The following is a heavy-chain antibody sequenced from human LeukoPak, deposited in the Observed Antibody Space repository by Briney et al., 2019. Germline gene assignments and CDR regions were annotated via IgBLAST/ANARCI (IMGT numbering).Heavy chain of an antibody. D-gene: IGHD3-10*01. Sequence: SVKVPCKASGFTFTSSTMQWVRQARGQRLEWIGWIVVGSGNTNYTQKFQERVTITRDMPTSTAYMELSSLRSEDTAVHSCAAGLKYYYGSGLDPWGQGTLVTVSS. J-gene: IGHJ5*02. CDR2: IVVGSGNT. CDR1: GFTFTSST. V-gene: IGHV1-58*02. CDR3: AAGLKYYYGSGLDP.